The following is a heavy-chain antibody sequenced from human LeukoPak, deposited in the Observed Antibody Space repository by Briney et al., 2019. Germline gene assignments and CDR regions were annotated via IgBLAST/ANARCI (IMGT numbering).Heavy chain of an antibody. V-gene: IGHV1-18*01. CDR2: ISAYNGNT. J-gene: IGHJ4*02. D-gene: IGHD5-12*01. CDR1: GYTFTSYG. Sequence: ASVKVSCKASGYTFTSYGISWVRQAPGQGLEWMGWISAYNGNTNYAQKLQGRVTMTTDTSTSTAYMELRSLRSDDTAVYYCAGRDANVDIVPTLFPFDYWGQGALVTVSS. CDR3: AGRDANVDIVPTLFPFDY.